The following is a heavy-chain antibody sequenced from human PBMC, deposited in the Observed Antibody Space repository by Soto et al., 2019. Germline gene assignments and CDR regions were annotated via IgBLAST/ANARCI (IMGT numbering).Heavy chain of an antibody. Sequence: QVQLVESGGGLVKPGGSLRLSCAASGFTFSDYYMNWLRQAPGKGLGWVSYISSGAITIYYADSVKGRFTISRDNAKNSLYLQMNSLRAEDTALYYCAGQYSSSSVEFWGQGTLVTVSS. J-gene: IGHJ4*02. CDR3: AGQYSSSSVEF. V-gene: IGHV3-11*01. CDR2: ISSGAITI. CDR1: GFTFSDYY. D-gene: IGHD6-6*01.